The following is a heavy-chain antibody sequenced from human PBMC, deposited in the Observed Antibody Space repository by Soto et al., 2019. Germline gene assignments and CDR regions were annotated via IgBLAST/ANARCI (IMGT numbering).Heavy chain of an antibody. V-gene: IGHV3-7*03. CDR3: TRTLSVAGPDY. D-gene: IGHD6-19*01. Sequence: PGGSLRLSCAASGFTFSTYWMSWVRQAPGKGLEWVANINGDGSEKYYVDSVKGRFTISRDNAKNSLYLQMNSLRAEDTAMYYCTRTLSVAGPDYWGQGTLVTVSS. J-gene: IGHJ4*02. CDR1: GFTFSTYW. CDR2: INGDGSEK.